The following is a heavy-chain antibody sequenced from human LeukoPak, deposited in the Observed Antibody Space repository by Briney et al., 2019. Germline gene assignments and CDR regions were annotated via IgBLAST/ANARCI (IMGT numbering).Heavy chain of an antibody. J-gene: IGHJ6*04. D-gene: IGHD6-13*01. Sequence: PGGSLRLSCAASGFTFSSYAMHWVRQAPGKGLEYVSAISSNGGSTYYADSVKGRFTISRDNSKNTLYLQTGSLRAEDMAVYFCARGAYSSSWSVLDVWGKGTTVTVSS. CDR3: ARGAYSSSWSVLDV. V-gene: IGHV3-64*02. CDR1: GFTFSSYA. CDR2: ISSNGGST.